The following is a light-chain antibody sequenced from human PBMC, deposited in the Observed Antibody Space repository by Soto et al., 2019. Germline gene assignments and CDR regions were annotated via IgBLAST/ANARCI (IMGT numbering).Light chain of an antibody. Sequence: EIVLTQSQATLSLSPGERATLSCRASQSISSYLDWYQQKRGQARRLLIYDASKMATGIPACFSGSGSGTDFSLTISSLEPEDFAVYYLQHRRNLPITFRQGTRLEMK. CDR2: DAS. V-gene: IGKV3-11*01. CDR3: QHRRNLPIT. J-gene: IGKJ5*01. CDR1: QSISSY.